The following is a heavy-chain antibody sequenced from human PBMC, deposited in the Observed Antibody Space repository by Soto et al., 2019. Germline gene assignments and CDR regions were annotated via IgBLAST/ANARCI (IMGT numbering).Heavy chain of an antibody. Sequence: PSETLSLTCTVSGGSIISSSYYWGWIRQPPGKGLEWIGSIYYSGSTYYNPSLKSRVTISVDTSKNQFSLKLSSVTAADTAVYYCARQPHYYYGSGSYRLDYWGQGTLVTVSS. V-gene: IGHV4-39*01. CDR2: IYYSGST. CDR1: GGSIISSSYY. J-gene: IGHJ4*02. D-gene: IGHD3-10*01. CDR3: ARQPHYYYGSGSYRLDY.